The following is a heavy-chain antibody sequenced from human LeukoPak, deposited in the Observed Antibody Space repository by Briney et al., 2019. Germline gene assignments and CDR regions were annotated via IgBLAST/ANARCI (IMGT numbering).Heavy chain of an antibody. J-gene: IGHJ4*02. CDR2: ISAYNGNT. CDR3: ARGEYRPSDY. V-gene: IGHV1-18*01. CDR1: GYTFTRYG. Sequence: ASVKVSCKASGYTFTRYGITWVRQAPGQGLEWMGWISAYNGNTNYAQKLQGRVTMTTDTATSTAYMELRSLRADDTAVYYCARGEYRPSDYWGQGTLVTVSS. D-gene: IGHD2/OR15-2a*01.